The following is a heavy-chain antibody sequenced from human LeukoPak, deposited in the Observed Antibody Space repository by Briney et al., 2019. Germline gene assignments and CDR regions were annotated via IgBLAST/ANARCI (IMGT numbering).Heavy chain of an antibody. CDR3: ARGPQTYYYDSSAYY. J-gene: IGHJ4*02. CDR2: INSDGSTT. D-gene: IGHD3-22*01. V-gene: IGHV3-74*01. Sequence: GGSLRLSCAASGFTFSNYWMHWVRQAPVKGLVWVSRINSDGSTTNYADSVKGRFTISRDNAENTLFLQMNSLRAEDTAVYYWARGPQTYYYDSSAYYWGQGILVTVSS. CDR1: GFTFSNYW.